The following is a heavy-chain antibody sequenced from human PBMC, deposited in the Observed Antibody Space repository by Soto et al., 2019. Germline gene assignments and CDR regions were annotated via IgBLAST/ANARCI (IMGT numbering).Heavy chain of an antibody. J-gene: IGHJ6*02. V-gene: IGHV3-23*01. Sequence: VRLLESGGDLVQTGGSLRLSCAASGFSFSTSAMNWVRQAPGKGPEWISLISGSSDVAYYAESVTGRFTSSRDNSKNTLYSQMKRLRVEDTAIYYCAKYSGDFPVYNGLNVWGQGTTVIVSS. CDR3: AKYSGDFPVYNGLNV. D-gene: IGHD1-26*01. CDR1: GFSFSTSA. CDR2: ISGSSDVA.